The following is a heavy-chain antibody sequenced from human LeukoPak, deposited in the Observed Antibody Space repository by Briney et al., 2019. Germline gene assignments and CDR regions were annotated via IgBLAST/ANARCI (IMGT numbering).Heavy chain of an antibody. V-gene: IGHV3-21*01. D-gene: IGHD3-22*01. J-gene: IGHJ4*02. CDR3: ARDLGGYYYDSSGYSAFDY. Sequence: PGGSLRLPCAASGFTFSSYSMNWVRQAPGKGLEWVSSISSSSSYIHYADSVKGRFTISRDNAKNSLYLQMNSLRAEDTAVYYCARDLGGYYYDSSGYSAFDYWGQGTLVTVSS. CDR2: ISSSSSYI. CDR1: GFTFSSYS.